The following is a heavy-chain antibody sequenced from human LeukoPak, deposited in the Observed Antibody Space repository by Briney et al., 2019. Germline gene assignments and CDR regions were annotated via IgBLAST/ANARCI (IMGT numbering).Heavy chain of an antibody. CDR3: AKDHGLSFDY. J-gene: IGHJ4*02. Sequence: GGSLRLSCAASGFTFSSYSMNWVRQAPGKGLEWVSYIRSSSSTIYYADSVKGRFTVSRDNSKNTLYLQMNSLRAEDTAVFYCAKDHGLSFDYWGQGTLVTVSP. CDR1: GFTFSSYS. V-gene: IGHV3-48*01. D-gene: IGHD4-17*01. CDR2: IRSSSSTI.